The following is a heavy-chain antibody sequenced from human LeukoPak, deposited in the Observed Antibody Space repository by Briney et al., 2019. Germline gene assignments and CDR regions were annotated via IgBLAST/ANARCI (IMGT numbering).Heavy chain of an antibody. J-gene: IGHJ5*02. CDR2: INHSGST. D-gene: IGHD2-2*01. Sequence: SETLSLTCAVYGGSFSGYYWSWIRQPPGKGLEWIGEINHSGSTNYNPSLKSRVTISVDTSKNQFSLKLSSVTAADTAVYYCAREVQQDEAPDIVVVPAAYNWFDPWGQGTLVTVSS. CDR1: GGSFSGYY. CDR3: AREVQQDEAPDIVVVPAAYNWFDP. V-gene: IGHV4-34*01.